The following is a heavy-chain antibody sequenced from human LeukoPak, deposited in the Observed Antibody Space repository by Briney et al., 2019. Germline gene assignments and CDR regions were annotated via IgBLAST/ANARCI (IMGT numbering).Heavy chain of an antibody. J-gene: IGHJ4*02. V-gene: IGHV1-2*04. D-gene: IGHD3-10*01. CDR3: ARSKIPSSEGGNYYFDY. CDR1: GYTFTSYG. CDR2: INPNSGGT. Sequence: ASVKVSCKASGYTFTSYGISWVRQAPGQGLEWMGWINPNSGGTNYAQKFQGWVTMTRDTSISTAYMELSRLRSDDTAVYYCARSKIPSSEGGNYYFDYWGQGTLVTVSS.